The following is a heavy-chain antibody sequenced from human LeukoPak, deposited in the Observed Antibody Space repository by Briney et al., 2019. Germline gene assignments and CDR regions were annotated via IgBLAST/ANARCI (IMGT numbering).Heavy chain of an antibody. CDR2: ISGSGGST. CDR3: AKDVYSYGYLPEYDY. D-gene: IGHD5-18*01. CDR1: GFTFSSYA. V-gene: IGHV3-23*01. J-gene: IGHJ4*02. Sequence: GGSLRLSCAASGFTFSSYAMSWVRQAPGKGLEWVSAISGSGGSTYYADSVKGRFTIPRDNSKNTLYLQMNSLRAEDTAVYYCAKDVYSYGYLPEYDYWGQGTLVTVSS.